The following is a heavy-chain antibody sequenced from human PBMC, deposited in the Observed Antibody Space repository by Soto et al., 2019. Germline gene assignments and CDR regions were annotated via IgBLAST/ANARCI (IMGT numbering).Heavy chain of an antibody. Sequence: SETLSLTCTVSGGSISSGGYYWSWIRQHPGKGLEWIGYIYYSGSTYYNPSLKSRVTISVDTSKNQFSLKLSSVTAADTAVYYCARAKTYYYDSSGSHDAFDIWGQGTMVTVS. CDR1: GGSISSGGYY. CDR2: IYYSGST. J-gene: IGHJ3*02. V-gene: IGHV4-31*03. CDR3: ARAKTYYYDSSGSHDAFDI. D-gene: IGHD3-22*01.